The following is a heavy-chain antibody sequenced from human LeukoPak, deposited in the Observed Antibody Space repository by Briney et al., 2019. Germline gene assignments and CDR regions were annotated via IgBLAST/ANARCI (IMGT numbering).Heavy chain of an antibody. J-gene: IGHJ5*02. D-gene: IGHD6-13*01. Sequence: ASVKVSCKASGYTFTSYDINWVRQATGQGLEWMGWMNPNSGNTDYAQKFQGRVTMTRNTSISTAYMELSSLRSGDTAVYYCARVSPSMPIAAAVESWFDPWGQGTLVTVSS. CDR1: GYTFTSYD. V-gene: IGHV1-8*02. CDR3: ARVSPSMPIAAAVESWFDP. CDR2: MNPNSGNT.